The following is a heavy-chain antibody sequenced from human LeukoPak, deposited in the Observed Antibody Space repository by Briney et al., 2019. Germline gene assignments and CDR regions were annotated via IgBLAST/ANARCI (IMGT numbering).Heavy chain of an antibody. Sequence: PSETLSLTCAVYGGSFSGYYWSWIRQPPGKGLEWIGEINHSGSTNYNPSLKSRVTISVDTSKNQFSLKLSSVTAADTAVYYCASALADCGGDCYSAFDYWGQGTLVTVSS. J-gene: IGHJ4*02. CDR2: INHSGST. V-gene: IGHV4-34*01. D-gene: IGHD2-21*02. CDR3: ASALADCGGDCYSAFDY. CDR1: GGSFSGYY.